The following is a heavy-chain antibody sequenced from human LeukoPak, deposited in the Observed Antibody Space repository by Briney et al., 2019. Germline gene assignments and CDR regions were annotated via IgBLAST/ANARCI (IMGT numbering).Heavy chain of an antibody. Sequence: PGGSLRLSCAASGFTFSSYAMSWVRQAPGKGLEWVSAISCSGGSTYYADSVKGRFTISRDNSKNTLYLQMNSLRAEDTAVYYCAKLPTVTTYEYYFDYWGQGTLVTVSS. CDR2: ISCSGGST. CDR3: AKLPTVTTYEYYFDY. CDR1: GFTFSSYA. J-gene: IGHJ4*02. D-gene: IGHD4-17*01. V-gene: IGHV3-23*01.